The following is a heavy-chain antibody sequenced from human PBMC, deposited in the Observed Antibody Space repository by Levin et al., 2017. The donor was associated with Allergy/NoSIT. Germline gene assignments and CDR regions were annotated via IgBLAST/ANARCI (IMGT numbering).Heavy chain of an antibody. CDR2: INHSGST. V-gene: IGHV4-34*01. D-gene: IGHD3-10*01. J-gene: IGHJ4*02. CDR3: ARGGYYGSGSYYKARGPYYFDY. Sequence: SETLSLTCAVYGGSFSGYYWSWIRQPPGKGLEWIGEINHSGSTNYNPSLKSRVTISVDTSKNQFSLKLSSVTAADTAVYYCARGGYYGSGSYYKARGPYYFDYWGQGTLVTVSS. CDR1: GGSFSGYY.